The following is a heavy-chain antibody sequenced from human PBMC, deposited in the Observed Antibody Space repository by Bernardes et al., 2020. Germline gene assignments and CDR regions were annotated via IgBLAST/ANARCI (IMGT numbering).Heavy chain of an antibody. CDR3: LGGVYYGG. D-gene: IGHD3-16*01. Sequence: GGSLRLSCAASGFTFNDYALHWVRQAPGKGLEWVAVISSDGNIKYYGESVKGRFTISRDNSKNTLYLQMNRLRVEDTAVYYCLGGVYYGGWGQGTLVTVSS. CDR1: GFTFNDYA. V-gene: IGHV3-30-3*01. J-gene: IGHJ4*02. CDR2: ISSDGNIK.